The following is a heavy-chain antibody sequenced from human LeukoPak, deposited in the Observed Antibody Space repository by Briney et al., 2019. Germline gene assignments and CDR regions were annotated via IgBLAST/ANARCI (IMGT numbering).Heavy chain of an antibody. Sequence: SGTLSLTCAVSGGSIFSSNWWSWVRQPPGKGLEWIGQIFHSGSTSYSPSLKSRVTISVDKSKNQFSLKLNSVTAADTAVYYCAKSYGYGLIDIWGQGTMVTVSS. CDR2: IFHSGST. J-gene: IGHJ3*02. CDR1: GGSIFSSNW. CDR3: AKSYGYGLIDI. D-gene: IGHD5-18*01. V-gene: IGHV4-4*02.